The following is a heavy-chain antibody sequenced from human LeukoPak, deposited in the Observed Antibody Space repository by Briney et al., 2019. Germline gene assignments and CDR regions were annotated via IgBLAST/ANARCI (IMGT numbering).Heavy chain of an antibody. CDR3: ARHTIFGVVTPYYFDY. J-gene: IGHJ4*02. CDR1: GGSFSGYY. Sequence: SETLSLTCAVYGGSFSGYYWSWIRQPPGKGLEWIGEINHSGSTNYNPSLKSRVTISVDTSKNQFSLKLSPVTAADTAVYYCARHTIFGVVTPYYFDYWGQGTLVTVSS. D-gene: IGHD3-3*01. CDR2: INHSGST. V-gene: IGHV4-34*01.